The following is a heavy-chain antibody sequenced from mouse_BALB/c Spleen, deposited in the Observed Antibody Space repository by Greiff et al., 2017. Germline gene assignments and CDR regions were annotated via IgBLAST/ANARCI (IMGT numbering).Heavy chain of an antibody. V-gene: IGHV3-8*02. CDR1: GDSFTSCY. D-gene: IGHD1-1*01. CDR2: ISYSGST. CDR3: AGCPPLTTVVATGDWYFDV. Sequence: EVMLVESGPSLVKPSQSLSLTCSVSGDSFTSCYWNWIRKCPGNKLEYMGYISYSGSTYYNPSLNSRISISRDTSKKQYYLQLNSVTTEDTATYYCAGCPPLTTVVATGDWYFDVWGAGTTVTVSS. J-gene: IGHJ1*01.